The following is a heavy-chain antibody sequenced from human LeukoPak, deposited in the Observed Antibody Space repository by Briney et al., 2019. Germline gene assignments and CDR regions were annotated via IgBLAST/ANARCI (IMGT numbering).Heavy chain of an antibody. D-gene: IGHD1-26*01. V-gene: IGHV5-10-1*01. J-gene: IGHJ4*02. CDR2: IDPSDSNT. Sequence: GESLRISRKGSGYSFANYWISWVRQMPGKGLEWMGRIDPSDSNTNYSPSFQGHVTISADKSISTAYLQWSSLKASDTAMYYCARYPGSYVIDYWGQGTLVTVSS. CDR3: ARYPGSYVIDY. CDR1: GYSFANYW.